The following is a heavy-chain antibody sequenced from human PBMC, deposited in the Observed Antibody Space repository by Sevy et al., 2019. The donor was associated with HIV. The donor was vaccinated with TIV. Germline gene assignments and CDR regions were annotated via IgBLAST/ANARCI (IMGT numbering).Heavy chain of an antibody. V-gene: IGHV3-21*01. D-gene: IGHD1-1*01. CDR2: ISSSSSYI. J-gene: IGHJ5*02. Sequence: GGSLRLSCAVSGFSGFTFSSFVISWVRQAPGKGLEWVSSISSSSSYIYYADSVKGRFTISRDNAKNSLYLQMNSLRAEDTAVYYCARAKGKLEPYWFDPWGQGTLVTVSS. CDR3: ARAKGKLEPYWFDP. CDR1: GFSGFTFSSFV.